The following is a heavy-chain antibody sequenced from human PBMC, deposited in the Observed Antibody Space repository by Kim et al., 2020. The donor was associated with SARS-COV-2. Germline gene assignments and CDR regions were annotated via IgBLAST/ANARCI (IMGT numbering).Heavy chain of an antibody. V-gene: IGHV4-39*07. Sequence: SETLSLTCTVSGGSISSSSYYWGWIRQPPGKGLEWIGSIYYSGSTYYNPSLKSRVTISVDTSKNQFSLKLSSVTAADTAVYYCARFEIAVAGTFDYWGQ. CDR3: ARFEIAVAGTFDY. J-gene: IGHJ4*02. CDR1: GGSISSSSYY. CDR2: IYYSGST. D-gene: IGHD6-19*01.